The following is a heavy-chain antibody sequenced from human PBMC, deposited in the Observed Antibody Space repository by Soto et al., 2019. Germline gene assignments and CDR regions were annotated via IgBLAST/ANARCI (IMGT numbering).Heavy chain of an antibody. V-gene: IGHV3-21*06. CDR3: ARESEDLTSNFDY. CDR1: GFTFTRFS. Sequence: PGGSLRLSCAASGFTFTRFSMNWVRQAPGKGLEWVSSISSTTNYIYYGDSMKGRFTISRDNAKNSLYLEMNSLRAEDTAVYYCARESEDLTSNFDYWGQGTLVTVS. CDR2: ISSTTNYI. J-gene: IGHJ4*02.